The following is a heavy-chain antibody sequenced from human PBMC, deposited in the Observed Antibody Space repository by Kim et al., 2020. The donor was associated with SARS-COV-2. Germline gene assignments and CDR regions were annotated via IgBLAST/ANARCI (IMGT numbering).Heavy chain of an antibody. CDR3: ARGPRHTALRWRPDYYYYMDV. V-gene: IGHV3-33*01. CDR2: IWYDGSNK. J-gene: IGHJ6*03. CDR1: GFTFSSYG. Sequence: GGSLRLSCAASGFTFSSYGMHWVRQAPGKGLEWVAVIWYDGSNKYYADSVKGRFTISRDNSKNTLYLQMNSLRAEDTAVYYCARGPRHTALRWRPDYYYYMDVWGKGTTVTVSS. D-gene: IGHD5-18*01.